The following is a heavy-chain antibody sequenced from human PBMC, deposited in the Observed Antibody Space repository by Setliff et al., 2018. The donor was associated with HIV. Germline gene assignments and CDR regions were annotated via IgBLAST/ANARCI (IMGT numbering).Heavy chain of an antibody. V-gene: IGHV4-38-2*02. CDR3: ARGSRGAHYFHFDY. CDR2: VYHSGST. J-gene: IGHJ4*02. Sequence: PSETLSLTCTVSGFSISTGHYWGWVRQSPGKGLEWIGSVYHSGSTYYAASLKSRVTISVDTSKNQFSLKLSSVTAADTAVYYCARGSRGAHYFHFDYWGQGTLVTVSS. CDR1: GFSISTGHY. D-gene: IGHD1-26*01.